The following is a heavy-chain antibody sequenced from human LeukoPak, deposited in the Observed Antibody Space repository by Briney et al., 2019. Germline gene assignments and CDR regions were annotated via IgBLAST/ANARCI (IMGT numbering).Heavy chain of an antibody. V-gene: IGHV4-4*07. CDR1: GGSISSYY. Sequence: SETLSLTCTVSGGSISSYYWSWVRQPAGKGLEWIGRIYTSGSTNYSPSLKSRVTMSVDPSNNQFSLTLRSVTAADTALYYCARRRYYDGSGYLEWGQGTLLSVSS. J-gene: IGHJ1*01. CDR2: IYTSGST. CDR3: ARRRYYDGSGYLE. D-gene: IGHD3-22*01.